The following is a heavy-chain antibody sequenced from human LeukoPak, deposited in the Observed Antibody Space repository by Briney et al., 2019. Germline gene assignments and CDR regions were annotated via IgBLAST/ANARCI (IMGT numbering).Heavy chain of an antibody. V-gene: IGHV3-23*01. CDR2: ISGSGGST. Sequence: GGSLRLSCAASGFTFSSYGMSWVRQAPGKGPEWVSAISGSGGSTYYADSVKGRFTISRDTSKNTLYLHMNSLRAEDTAVYYCAKDLAYYYDSSGYYYSYYFDYWGQGTLVTVSS. D-gene: IGHD3-22*01. J-gene: IGHJ4*02. CDR3: AKDLAYYYDSSGYYYSYYFDY. CDR1: GFTFSSYG.